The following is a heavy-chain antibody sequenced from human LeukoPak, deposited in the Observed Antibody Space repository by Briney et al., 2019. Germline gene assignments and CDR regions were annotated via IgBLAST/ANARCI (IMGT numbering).Heavy chain of an antibody. CDR2: IYPGDSDT. Sequence: PGESLKISCKGSGYSFTSYWIGWVRQMPGKGLEWMGIIYPGDSDTRYSPSFQGQVTISADKSISTAYLQWSSLKASDTAMYYCARHVGGPPGNSNFVRFDPWGQGTLVTVSS. D-gene: IGHD1-7*01. J-gene: IGHJ5*02. V-gene: IGHV5-51*01. CDR3: ARHVGGPPGNSNFVRFDP. CDR1: GYSFTSYW.